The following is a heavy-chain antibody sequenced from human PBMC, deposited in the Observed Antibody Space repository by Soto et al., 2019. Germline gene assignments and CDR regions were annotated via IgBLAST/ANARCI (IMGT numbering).Heavy chain of an antibody. CDR2: IVVGSGNT. CDR1: GFTFTSSA. J-gene: IGHJ4*02. CDR3: AAWGLYYDSSGYFDY. V-gene: IGHV1-58*01. Sequence: ASVKVSCKASGFTFTSSAVQWVRQARGQRLEWIGWIVVGSGNTNYAQKFQERVTITRDMSTSTAYMELSSLRSEDTAVYYCAAWGLYYDSSGYFDYWGQGTLVTVYS. D-gene: IGHD3-22*01.